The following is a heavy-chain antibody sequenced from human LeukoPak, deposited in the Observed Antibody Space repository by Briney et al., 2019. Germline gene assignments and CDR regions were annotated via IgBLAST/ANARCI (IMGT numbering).Heavy chain of an antibody. V-gene: IGHV3-30*02. D-gene: IGHD4-17*01. CDR3: AKDRDYGDYPSAYYYYMDV. CDR2: IRYDGTNK. CDR1: GFTFSTYW. J-gene: IGHJ6*03. Sequence: PGGSLRLSCAASGFTFSTYWMTWVRQAPGKGLEWVAFIRYDGTNKWYADSVKGRFTISRDNSKNMLYLQMNSLRAEDTAVYHSAKDRDYGDYPSAYYYYMDVWGKGTTVTVSS.